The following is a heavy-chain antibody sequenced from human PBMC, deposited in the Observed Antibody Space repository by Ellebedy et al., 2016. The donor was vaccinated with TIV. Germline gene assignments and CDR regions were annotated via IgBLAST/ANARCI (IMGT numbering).Heavy chain of an antibody. CDR1: GYTFTSYD. CDR3: ARGKLRGVVVPAAKSATISYYFDY. J-gene: IGHJ4*02. CDR2: MNPNSGNT. Sequence: ASVKVSCXASGYTFTSYDINCVRQATGQGLDWMGWMNPNSGNTGYAQKFQGRVTMTRNTSISTAYMELSSLRSEDTAVYYCARGKLRGVVVPAAKSATISYYFDYWGQGTLVTVSS. D-gene: IGHD2-2*01. V-gene: IGHV1-8*01.